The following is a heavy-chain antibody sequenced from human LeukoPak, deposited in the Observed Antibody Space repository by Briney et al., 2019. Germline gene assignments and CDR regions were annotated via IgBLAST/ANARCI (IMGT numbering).Heavy chain of an antibody. CDR2: ISYDGSNK. CDR1: GFTFSSYA. D-gene: IGHD5-24*01. Sequence: GGSLRLSCAASGFTFSSYAMHWVRQAPGKGLEGVAVISYDGSNKYYADSVKGRFTISRDNAKNSLYLQMNSLRAEDTAVYYCARDPEIETGFDYWGQGTLVTVSS. CDR3: ARDPEIETGFDY. V-gene: IGHV3-30*04. J-gene: IGHJ4*02.